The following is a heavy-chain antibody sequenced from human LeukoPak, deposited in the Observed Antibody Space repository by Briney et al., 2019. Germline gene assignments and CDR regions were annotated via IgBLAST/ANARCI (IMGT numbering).Heavy chain of an antibody. Sequence: GRSLRLSCAASGFTFSNYAMHWVRQAPGKGLEWVGVILYGGSMQYYADSVKGRFTISRDNYMNTLFLQMHSLRPEDTAVYYCAELGITMIGGVWGKGTTVTISS. D-gene: IGHD3-10*02. CDR1: GFTFSNYA. V-gene: IGHV3-30*04. CDR3: AELGITMIGGV. J-gene: IGHJ6*04. CDR2: ILYGGSMQ.